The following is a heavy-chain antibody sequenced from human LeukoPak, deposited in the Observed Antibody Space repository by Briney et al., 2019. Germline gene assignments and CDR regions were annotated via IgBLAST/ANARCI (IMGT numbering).Heavy chain of an antibody. J-gene: IGHJ3*02. CDR2: ISWNSGSI. CDR3: AKDSNAQETLFDAFDI. Sequence: PGRSLRLSCAASGFTFDDYAMHWVRQAPGKGLEWVSGISWNSGSIGYADSVKGRFTISRDNAKNSLYLQMNSLRAEDTALYYCAKDSNAQETLFDAFDIWGQGTMVTVSS. D-gene: IGHD4-11*01. CDR1: GFTFDDYA. V-gene: IGHV3-9*01.